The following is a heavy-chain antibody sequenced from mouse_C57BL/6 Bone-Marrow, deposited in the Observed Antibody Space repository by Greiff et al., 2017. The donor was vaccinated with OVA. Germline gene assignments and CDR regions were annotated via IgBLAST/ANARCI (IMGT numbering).Heavy chain of an antibody. CDR2: IDPSDSYT. D-gene: IGHD1-3*01. V-gene: IGHV1-69*01. CDR3: AREGLKYYFDY. J-gene: IGHJ2*01. Sequence: QVQLQQPGAELVMPGASVKLSCKASGYTFTSYWMHWVKQRPGQGLEWIGEIDPSDSYTNYNQKFKGKSTLTVDKSSSTAYMQLNSLTSEDSAVYYCAREGLKYYFDYWGQGTTLTVSS. CDR1: GYTFTSYW.